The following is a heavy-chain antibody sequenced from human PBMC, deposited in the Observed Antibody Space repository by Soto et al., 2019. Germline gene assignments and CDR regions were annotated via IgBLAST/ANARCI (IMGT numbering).Heavy chain of an antibody. CDR2: IYYSGST. J-gene: IGHJ5*02. CDR1: GGSISSYY. CDR3: ARWYYDILSGYYPGANSFHP. V-gene: IGHV4-59*01. D-gene: IGHD3-9*01. Sequence: SETLSLTCTVSGGSISSYYWSWIRQPPGKGLEWIGYIYYSGSTNYNPSLKSRVTISVDTSKNQFSLKLSSVTAADTAVYYCARWYYDILSGYYPGANSFHPCGPGPLVT.